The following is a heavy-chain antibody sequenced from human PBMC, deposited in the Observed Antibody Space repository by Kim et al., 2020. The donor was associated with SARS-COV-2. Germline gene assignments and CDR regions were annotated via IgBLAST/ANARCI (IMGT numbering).Heavy chain of an antibody. Sequence: TTYRHSVQGHVTISGEKSISTAYLQWSSLKASDTAMYYCARDHPQKPPDYWGQGTLVTVSS. J-gene: IGHJ4*02. CDR2: T. CDR3: ARDHPQKPPDY. V-gene: IGHV5-10-1*01.